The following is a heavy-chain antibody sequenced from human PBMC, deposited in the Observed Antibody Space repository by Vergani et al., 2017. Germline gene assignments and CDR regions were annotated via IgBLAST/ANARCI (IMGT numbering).Heavy chain of an antibody. J-gene: IGHJ6*02. Sequence: QLQLPESGSGLVKPSGTLSLTCAVSGGSISSSNWWSWVRQPPGKGLEWIGEIYHSGSTNYNPSLKSRVTISVDKSKNQFSLKLSSVTAADTAVYYCARFLTGTTIYYYYGMDVWGQGTTVTVSS. V-gene: IGHV4-4*02. CDR3: ARFLTGTTIYYYYGMDV. D-gene: IGHD1-20*01. CDR1: GGSISSSNW. CDR2: IYHSGST.